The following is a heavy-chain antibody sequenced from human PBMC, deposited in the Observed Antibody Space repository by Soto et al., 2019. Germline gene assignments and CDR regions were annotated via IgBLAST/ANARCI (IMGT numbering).Heavy chain of an antibody. CDR2: IYYSGST. Sequence: SETLSLTSTVSGGSISSGGYYWSWIRQHPGKGLEWIGYIYYSGSTYYNPSLKSRVTISVDTSKNQFSLKLSSVTAADTAVYYCARDRFSSSSNYYYYGMDVWGQGTTVTVSS. CDR3: ARDRFSSSSNYYYYGMDV. D-gene: IGHD6-6*01. V-gene: IGHV4-31*03. J-gene: IGHJ6*02. CDR1: GGSISSGGYY.